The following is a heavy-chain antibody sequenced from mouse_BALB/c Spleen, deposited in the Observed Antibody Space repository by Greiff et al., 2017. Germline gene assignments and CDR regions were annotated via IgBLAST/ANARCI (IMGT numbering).Heavy chain of an antibody. CDR1: GYSITSDYA. D-gene: IGHD1-1*01. CDR3: ARDYGSSWSAY. CDR2: ISYSGST. Sequence: EVQLVESGPGLVKPSQSLSLTCTVTGYSITSDYAWNWIRQFPGNKLEWMGYISYSGSTSYNPSLKSRISITRDTSKNQFFLQLNSVTTEDTATYYCARDYGSSWSAYWGQGTLVTVSA. V-gene: IGHV3-2*02. J-gene: IGHJ3*01.